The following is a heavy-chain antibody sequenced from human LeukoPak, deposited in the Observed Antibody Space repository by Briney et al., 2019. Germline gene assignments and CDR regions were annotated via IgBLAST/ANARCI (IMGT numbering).Heavy chain of an antibody. CDR3: ARDRTKLIDC. Sequence: GGSLRLSCAASGFTFSSYSMDWVRQAPGKGLEWLSYITSSSGTIYYADSVKGRFTISRDNAKNSLYLQMNSLRDEDTAVYYCARDRTKLIDCWGQGTLVTVSS. V-gene: IGHV3-48*02. CDR2: ITSSSGTI. CDR1: GFTFSSYS. J-gene: IGHJ4*02. D-gene: IGHD1-14*01.